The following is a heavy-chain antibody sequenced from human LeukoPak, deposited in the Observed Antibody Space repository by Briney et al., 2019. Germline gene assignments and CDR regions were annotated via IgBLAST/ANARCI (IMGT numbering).Heavy chain of an antibody. CDR3: ARSVDQLLIRGVGY. D-gene: IGHD2-2*01. V-gene: IGHV4-39*07. CDR1: GGSISSSSYY. J-gene: IGHJ4*02. Sequence: PSETLSLTCTVSGGSISSSSYYWGWIRQPPGKGLEWIGSIYYSGSTYYNPSLKSRVTISVDTSKNQFSLKLSSVTAADTAVYYCARSVDQLLIRGVGYWGQGTLVTVSS. CDR2: IYYSGST.